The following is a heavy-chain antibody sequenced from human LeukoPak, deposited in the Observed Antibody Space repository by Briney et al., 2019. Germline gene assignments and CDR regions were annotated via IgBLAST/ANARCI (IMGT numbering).Heavy chain of an antibody. Sequence: ASVKVSCKASGYTFTSYGISWVRQAPGQGLEWMGWISAYNGNTNYAQKLQGRVTMTTDTSTSTAYMELRSLRSDDTAVYYCARDYTTYNYDTSGYALFGYWGQGTLVTVSS. D-gene: IGHD3-22*01. J-gene: IGHJ4*02. V-gene: IGHV1-18*01. CDR1: GYTFTSYG. CDR2: ISAYNGNT. CDR3: ARDYTTYNYDTSGYALFGY.